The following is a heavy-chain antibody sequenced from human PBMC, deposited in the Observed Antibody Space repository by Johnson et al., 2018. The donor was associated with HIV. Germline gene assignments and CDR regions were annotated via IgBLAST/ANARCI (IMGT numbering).Heavy chain of an antibody. CDR3: AKGREMATITFVAVAFDI. V-gene: IGHV3-30*04. J-gene: IGHJ3*02. CDR2: VSYDASNK. D-gene: IGHD5-24*01. CDR1: AFSFSGYA. Sequence: QVQLVESGGCVVQPGRSLRLSCTSAFSFSGYAMHWVRQAPGKGLEWVAVVSYDASNKYYADSVKGRFTISRDNSKNTVFLQMDILRGEDTALYYCAKGREMATITFVAVAFDIWGQGTMVTVSS.